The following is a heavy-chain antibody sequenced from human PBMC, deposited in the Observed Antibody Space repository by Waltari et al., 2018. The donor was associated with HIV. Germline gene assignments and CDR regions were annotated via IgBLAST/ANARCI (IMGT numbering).Heavy chain of an antibody. CDR3: ARFDGGGSGVYH. V-gene: IGHV3-21*01. Sequence: EVLLVESGGGLVKPGGSLRLSCAASGFSLSGYSMSWVRQAPGKGLEWVSSIDSGNSYLNYADSVRGRFTISRDNAKNSLFLQLNSLRVEDTAFYYCARFDGGGSGVYHWGQGTLVTVSS. D-gene: IGHD2-15*01. CDR1: GFSLSGYS. J-gene: IGHJ5*02. CDR2: IDSGNSYL.